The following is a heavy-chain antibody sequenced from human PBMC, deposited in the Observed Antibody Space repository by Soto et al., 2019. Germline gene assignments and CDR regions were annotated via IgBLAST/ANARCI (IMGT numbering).Heavy chain of an antibody. V-gene: IGHV1-46*01. Sequence: GXSVKGSCNASGYTFTSYYMHWGRQAPVQGLEWMGIINPSGGSTSYAQKFQGRVTMTRDTSTSTVYMELSSLRSEDTAVYYCARKDGSGQGYYYGMDVWGQGTTVTVSS. CDR1: GYTFTSYY. J-gene: IGHJ6*02. CDR2: INPSGGST. CDR3: ARKDGSGQGYYYGMDV. D-gene: IGHD3-10*01.